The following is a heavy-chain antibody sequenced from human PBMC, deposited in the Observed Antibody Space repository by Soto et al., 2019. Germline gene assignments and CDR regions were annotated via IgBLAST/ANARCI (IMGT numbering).Heavy chain of an antibody. J-gene: IGHJ6*02. Sequence: QLQLQESGPGLVKPSETLSLTCTVSGGSISSSSYYWGWIRQPPGKGLEWIGSIYYSGSTYYNPSLKSRVTISVDTSKNQFSLKMSSVTAADTAVYYCARHSIAARGMDVWGQGTTVTVSS. CDR3: ARHSIAARGMDV. D-gene: IGHD6-6*01. V-gene: IGHV4-39*01. CDR1: GGSISSSSYY. CDR2: IYYSGST.